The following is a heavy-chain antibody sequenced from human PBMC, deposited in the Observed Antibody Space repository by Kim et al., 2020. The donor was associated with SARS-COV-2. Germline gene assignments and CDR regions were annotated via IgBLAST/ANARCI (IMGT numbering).Heavy chain of an antibody. J-gene: IGHJ4*02. CDR2: FDPEDGET. CDR3: AVVLRYFDWLLLSKASSRLFDY. Sequence: ASVKVSCKVSGYTLTELSMHWVRQAPGKGLEWMGGFDPEDGETIYAQKFQGRVTMTEDTSTDTAYMELSSLRSEDTAVYYCAVVLRYFDWLLLSKASSRLFDYWGQGTLVTVSS. CDR1: GYTLTELS. V-gene: IGHV1-24*01. D-gene: IGHD3-9*01.